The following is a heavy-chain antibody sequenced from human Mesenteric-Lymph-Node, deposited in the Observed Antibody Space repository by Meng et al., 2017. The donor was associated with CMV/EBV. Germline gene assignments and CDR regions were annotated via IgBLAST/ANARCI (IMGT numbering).Heavy chain of an antibody. Sequence: GESLKISCTASGFTFSAYGMHWVRQAPGQGLEWMTFIRYDGMYEYYGDSVKGRFTISRDNSKNTLYLQMNSLRPEDTAVYYCAKGNWFFDLWGRGTLVTVSS. J-gene: IGHJ2*01. CDR3: AKGNWFFDL. CDR2: IRYDGMYE. CDR1: GFTFSAYG. V-gene: IGHV3-30*02.